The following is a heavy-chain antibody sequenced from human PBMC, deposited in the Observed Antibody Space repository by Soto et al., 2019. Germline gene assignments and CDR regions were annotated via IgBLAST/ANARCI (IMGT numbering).Heavy chain of an antibody. CDR2: IYYSGST. J-gene: IGHJ4*02. V-gene: IGHV4-39*01. D-gene: IGHD3-9*01. CDR1: GGSISSSSYY. Sequence: PSETLSLTCTVSGGSISSSSYYWGWIRQPPGKGLEWIGSIYYSGSTYYNPSLKSRVTISVDTSKNQFSLKLSSVTAADTAVYYCARRYFDWVRSALGLYYFDYWGQGTLVTVSS. CDR3: ARRYFDWVRSALGLYYFDY.